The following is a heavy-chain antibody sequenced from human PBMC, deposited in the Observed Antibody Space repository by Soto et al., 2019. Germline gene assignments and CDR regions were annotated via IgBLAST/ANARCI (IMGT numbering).Heavy chain of an antibody. CDR3: ARDQAYDFWSGYYTGHWFDP. Sequence: ASVKVSCKASGYTFTSYYMHWVRQAPGQGLEWMGIINPSGGSTSYAQKFQGRVTMTRDTSTSTVYMELSSLRSEDTAVYYCARDQAYDFWSGYYTGHWFDPWGQGTLVTVSS. J-gene: IGHJ5*02. CDR2: INPSGGST. V-gene: IGHV1-46*01. D-gene: IGHD3-3*01. CDR1: GYTFTSYY.